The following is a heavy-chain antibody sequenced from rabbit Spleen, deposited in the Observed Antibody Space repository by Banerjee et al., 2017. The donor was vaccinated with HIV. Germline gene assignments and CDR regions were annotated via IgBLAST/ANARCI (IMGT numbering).Heavy chain of an antibody. D-gene: IGHD1-1*01. Sequence: QEQLEESGGGLVKPGASLTLTCKASGFSFNSGYDMCWVRQAPGKGLEWVACAYAGSSASTYSATWAKGRFTISKTSSTTVTLQMTRLTAADTATYFCARDTSSSFSSYGMDLWGPGTLVTV. CDR3: ARDTSSSFSSYGMDL. CDR1: GFSFNSGYD. V-gene: IGHV1S45*01. CDR2: AYAGSSAST. J-gene: IGHJ6*01.